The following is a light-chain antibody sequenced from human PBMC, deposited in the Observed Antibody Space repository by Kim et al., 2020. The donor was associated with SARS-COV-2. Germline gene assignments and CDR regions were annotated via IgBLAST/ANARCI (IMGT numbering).Light chain of an antibody. Sequence: ASVGDKVTISGRASQDIRNDLGWYQQNPGRAPKRLIYGASSLQSGVPSRFSGSGSGTEFTLTISSLQPEDFATYCCLQHNTYPVTFGQGTRLEIK. CDR1: QDIRND. CDR3: LQHNTYPVT. J-gene: IGKJ5*01. CDR2: GAS. V-gene: IGKV1-17*01.